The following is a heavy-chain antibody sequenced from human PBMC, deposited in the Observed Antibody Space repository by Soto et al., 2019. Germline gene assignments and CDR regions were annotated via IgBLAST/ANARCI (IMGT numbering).Heavy chain of an antibody. Sequence: ASVKVSFKASGYTFTSYGISWLRQAPGQGLEWVGWISAYNGNTNYAQKLQGRVTMTTDTSTSTAYMELRSLRSDDTAVYYCAREVDYYDSSGYLHWGQGTLVTVSS. CDR1: GYTFTSYG. D-gene: IGHD3-22*01. J-gene: IGHJ4*02. CDR3: AREVDYYDSSGYLH. V-gene: IGHV1-18*04. CDR2: ISAYNGNT.